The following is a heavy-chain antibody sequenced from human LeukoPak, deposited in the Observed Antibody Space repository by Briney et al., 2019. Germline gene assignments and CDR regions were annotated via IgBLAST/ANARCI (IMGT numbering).Heavy chain of an antibody. Sequence: PSETLTLTCTVSGDSISRSTYYWGWIRQPPGKGLEWIGNMHYSGSPTYNPSLRSRVTMSGDTSNNQLSLKLNSVTAADTAMYYCARYSTIGAGGRGWYFDLWGRGTLVTVSS. J-gene: IGHJ2*01. D-gene: IGHD6-13*01. CDR2: MHYSGSP. CDR3: ARYSTIGAGGRGWYFDL. V-gene: IGHV4-39*01. CDR1: GDSISRSTYY.